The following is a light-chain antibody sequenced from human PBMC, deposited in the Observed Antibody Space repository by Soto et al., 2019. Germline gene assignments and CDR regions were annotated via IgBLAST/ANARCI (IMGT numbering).Light chain of an antibody. V-gene: IGLV1-44*01. CDR1: SSNIGRNT. CDR3: AAWDDSLSGPV. J-gene: IGLJ3*02. Sequence: QSALTQPPSASGTPGQRVTISCSGSSSNIGRNTVNWYQQFPGTAPKLLIYGNNQRPSGVPDRFYGSKSGTSASLAISGLQSEDEADYYCAAWDDSLSGPVFGGGTKLTVL. CDR2: GNN.